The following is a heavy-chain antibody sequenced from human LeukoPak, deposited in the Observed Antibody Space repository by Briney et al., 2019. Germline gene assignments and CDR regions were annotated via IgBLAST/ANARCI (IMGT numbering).Heavy chain of an antibody. CDR3: ARSRYDDY. V-gene: IGHV3-7*01. Sequence: PGGALRLSCAASGFTFSSYCMNWVRQAPGKGLEWVANIKQDGGEKYYVDSVKGGFTISRENAKNSLYLQMDGLRAEETAVYYCARSRYDDYWGEGPLLSVSS. CDR2: IKQDGGEK. CDR1: GFTFSSYC. J-gene: IGHJ4*02. D-gene: IGHD2-15*01.